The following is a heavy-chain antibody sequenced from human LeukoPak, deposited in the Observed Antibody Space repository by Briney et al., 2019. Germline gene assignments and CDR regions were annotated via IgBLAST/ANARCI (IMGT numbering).Heavy chain of an antibody. J-gene: IGHJ4*02. CDR1: GFTVSSNY. V-gene: IGHV3-53*01. Sequence: GGSLRLSCAASGFTVSSNYMNWVRQTPGKGPEWVSLIYGGGSTYYADSVKGRFTISRDNSKNTLYLQMNSLRAEDTAVYYCARDLASSSGWEFDYWGQGTLVTVSS. D-gene: IGHD6-19*01. CDR2: IYGGGST. CDR3: ARDLASSSGWEFDY.